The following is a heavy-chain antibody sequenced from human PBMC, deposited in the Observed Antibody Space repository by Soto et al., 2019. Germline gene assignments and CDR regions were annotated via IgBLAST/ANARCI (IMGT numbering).Heavy chain of an antibody. J-gene: IGHJ6*02. D-gene: IGHD5-18*01. Sequence: AAVKVSCKASGYTFTGYYMHWVRHAPGQGLEWMGWINPNSGGTNYAQKFQGRVTMTRDTSISTAYMELSRLRSDDTAVYYCAREKGIQLPYRRMDVWGQGTTVTVSS. CDR1: GYTFTGYY. V-gene: IGHV1-2*02. CDR3: AREKGIQLPYRRMDV. CDR2: INPNSGGT.